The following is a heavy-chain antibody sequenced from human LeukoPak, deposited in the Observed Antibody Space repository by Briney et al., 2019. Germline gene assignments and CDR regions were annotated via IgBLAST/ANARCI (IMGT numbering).Heavy chain of an antibody. V-gene: IGHV1-69*05. CDR1: GGTSSSYA. CDR3: ARDRYNWNYVGRDAFDI. D-gene: IGHD1-7*01. J-gene: IGHJ3*02. Sequence: ASVKVSCKASGGTSSSYAISWVRQAPGQGLEWMGGIIPIFGTANYAQKFQGRVTITTDESTSTAYMELSSLRSEDTAVYYCARDRYNWNYVGRDAFDIWGQGTMVTVSS. CDR2: IIPIFGTA.